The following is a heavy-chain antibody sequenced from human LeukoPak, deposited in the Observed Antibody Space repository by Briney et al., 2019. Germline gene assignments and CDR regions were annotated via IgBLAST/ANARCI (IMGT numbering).Heavy chain of an antibody. CDR2: IYYSGST. CDR3: PRTVVAAIDYYYMDV. V-gene: IGHV4-39*01. Sequence: SETLSLTCTVSGGSISSSSYYWGWIRQPPGKGLEWIGSIYYSGSTYYNPSLKSRVTISVDTSKNQFSLKLSSVTAADTAVYYCPRTVVAAIDYYYMDVWGKGTTVTVSS. J-gene: IGHJ6*03. CDR1: GGSISSSSYY. D-gene: IGHD2-15*01.